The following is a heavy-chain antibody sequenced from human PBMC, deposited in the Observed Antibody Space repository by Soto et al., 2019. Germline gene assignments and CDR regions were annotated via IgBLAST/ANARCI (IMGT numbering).Heavy chain of an antibody. CDR3: ARRPLVRGIIPYFFDS. J-gene: IGHJ4*02. Sequence: SETLSLTCTVSGGSINNSSFYWGWVRQPPGKRLEWIGSIYYSGSAYYNPSLKSRLTISVDTSKNQFSLNLSSVTAADTAVYFCARRPLVRGIIPYFFDSWAQRTLVTVSS. V-gene: IGHV4-39*01. CDR1: GGSINNSSFY. D-gene: IGHD3-10*01. CDR2: IYYSGSA.